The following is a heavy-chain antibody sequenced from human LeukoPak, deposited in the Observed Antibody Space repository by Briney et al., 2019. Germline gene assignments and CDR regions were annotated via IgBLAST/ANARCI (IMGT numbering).Heavy chain of an antibody. D-gene: IGHD6-13*01. CDR3: ASRLVSSWYIYGMDV. CDR2: INTNTGNP. V-gene: IGHV7-4-1*02. CDR1: GYTFTSYA. J-gene: IGHJ6*02. Sequence: ASVKVSCKASGYTFTSYAMNWVRQAPGQGLEWMGWINTNTGNPTYAQGFTGRFVFSLDTSVSTAYLQISSLKAEDTAVYYCASRLVSSWYIYGMDVWGQGTTVTVSS.